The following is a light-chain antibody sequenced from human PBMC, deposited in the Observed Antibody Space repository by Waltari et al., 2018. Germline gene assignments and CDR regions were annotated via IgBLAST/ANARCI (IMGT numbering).Light chain of an antibody. CDR2: DAD. J-gene: IGKJ1*01. CDR1: QDIGAS. Sequence: DIHLTQSPSSLSASVGDTVTITCRASQDIGASVNWYQQRPGEAPQLLIFDADSVERGAPSRFSGGGSRTQFTFTITGLQAEDIATYYCQQFGSLPWTFGQGTTVE. V-gene: IGKV1-33*01. CDR3: QQFGSLPWT.